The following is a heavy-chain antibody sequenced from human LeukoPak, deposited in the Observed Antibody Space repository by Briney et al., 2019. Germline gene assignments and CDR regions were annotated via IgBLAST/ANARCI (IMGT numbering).Heavy chain of an antibody. CDR1: SGSISINNW. Sequence: SETLSLTCAVSSGSISINNWWSWVRQPPGKGLVWIGEVYHTGSTNYNASLKSRVTISIDESKSQFSLKLTSVTAADTAVYYCARRGDYGDYPFDYWGQGTLVTVSS. D-gene: IGHD4-17*01. J-gene: IGHJ4*02. V-gene: IGHV4-4*02. CDR3: ARRGDYGDYPFDY. CDR2: VYHTGST.